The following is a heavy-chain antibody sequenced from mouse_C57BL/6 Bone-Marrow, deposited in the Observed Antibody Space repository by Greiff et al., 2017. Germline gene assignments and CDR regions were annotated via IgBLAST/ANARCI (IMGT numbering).Heavy chain of an antibody. Sequence: VQLQQPVAELVKPGASVKLSCKASGYTFTSYWMHWVKQRPGQGLEWIGKIGPGSGSTYYNEKFKGKATLTADKSSSTAYMQLSSLTSEDSAVYFCARIYDGYYGFAYWGQGTLVTVSA. CDR3: ARIYDGYYGFAY. V-gene: IGHV1-64*01. CDR2: IGPGSGST. D-gene: IGHD2-3*01. CDR1: GYTFTSYW. J-gene: IGHJ3*01.